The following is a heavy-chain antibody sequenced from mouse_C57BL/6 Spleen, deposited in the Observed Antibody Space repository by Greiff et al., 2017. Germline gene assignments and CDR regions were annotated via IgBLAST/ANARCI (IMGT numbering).Heavy chain of an antibody. CDR3: ARANCYYRFAY. D-gene: IGHD2-3*01. CDR1: GYTFTSYW. V-gene: IGHV1-52*01. J-gene: IGHJ3*01. Sequence: QVQLQQPGAELVRPGSSVKLSCKASGYTFTSYWMHWVKQRPIQGLEWIGNIDPSDSETHYNQKFKDKATLTVDKSSSTAYMQLSSLTSEDSAVYYCARANCYYRFAYWGQGTLVTVSA. CDR2: IDPSDSET.